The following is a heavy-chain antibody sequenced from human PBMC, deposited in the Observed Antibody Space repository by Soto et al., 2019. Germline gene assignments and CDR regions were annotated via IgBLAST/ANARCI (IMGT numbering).Heavy chain of an antibody. Sequence: SQTLSLTCAISGDSVSRNSAAWNWIRQSPSRGLEWLGRTYYRSKWYNDYAVSVKSRITINPDTSKNQFSLQLNSVTPEDTAVYYCAREDTPGVGVLMVYAIYYWGQGTLVTVSS. V-gene: IGHV6-1*01. J-gene: IGHJ4*02. CDR1: GDSVSRNSAA. D-gene: IGHD2-8*01. CDR3: AREDTPGVGVLMVYAIYY. CDR2: TYYRSKWYN.